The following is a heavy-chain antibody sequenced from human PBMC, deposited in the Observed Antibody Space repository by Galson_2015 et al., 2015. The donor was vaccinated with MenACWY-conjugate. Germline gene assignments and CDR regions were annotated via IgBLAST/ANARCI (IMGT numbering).Heavy chain of an antibody. CDR3: FAINSGIDY. D-gene: IGHD1-26*01. CDR2: LTSAHATT. J-gene: IGHJ4*02. CDR1: GFAFANYA. V-gene: IGHV3-23*01. Sequence: SLRLSCAASGFAFANYAMSWVRQAPGKGPEWVASLTSAHATTYYADSVKGRFTISRDNSKDTLFLQMNSLRAEDTALYYCFAINSGIDYWGQGTLVTVSS.